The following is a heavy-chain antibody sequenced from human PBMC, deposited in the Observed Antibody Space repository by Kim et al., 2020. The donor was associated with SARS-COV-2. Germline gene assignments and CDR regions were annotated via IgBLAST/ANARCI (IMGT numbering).Heavy chain of an antibody. V-gene: IGHV3-64D*06. D-gene: IGHD3-10*01. CDR1: GFIFSDYS. CDR3: VKYGRDYGAVH. CDR2: TTRSGNAS. J-gene: IGHJ4*02. Sequence: GGSLRLSCSASGFIFSDYSIHWVRRAPGEGLEYVSATTRSGNASFFSASVEGRFTVSRDNSKDTLYLQMTSLSPEDTSVYYCVKYGRDYGAVHWGRGTLVIVSS.